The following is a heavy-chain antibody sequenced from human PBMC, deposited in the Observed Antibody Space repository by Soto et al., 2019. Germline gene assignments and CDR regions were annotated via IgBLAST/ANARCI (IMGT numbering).Heavy chain of an antibody. D-gene: IGHD4-17*01. CDR2: IIPILGIA. CDR1: GGTFSSYT. J-gene: IGHJ6*02. CDR3: ARDLTDYGDYRHYYYGMDV. V-gene: IGHV1-69*08. Sequence: QVQLVQSGAEVKKPGSSVKVSCKASGGTFSSYTISWVRQAPGQGLEWMGRIIPILGIANYAQKFQGRVTITADKATSTAYMELSSLRSEDTAVYYCARDLTDYGDYRHYYYGMDVWGQGTTVTASS.